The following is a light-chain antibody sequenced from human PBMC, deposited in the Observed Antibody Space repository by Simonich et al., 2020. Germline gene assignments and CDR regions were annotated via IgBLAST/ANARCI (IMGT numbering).Light chain of an antibody. CDR3: QQRSNWPIT. J-gene: IGKJ5*01. V-gene: IGKV3-11*01. CDR1: QSDSSY. CDR2: EAS. Sequence: EIVLTQSPATLSLSPGERATPPCRASQSDSSYLAWYQQKPGQAPRLLIYEASNRATGIHARFSGSGSGTDFTLTISRLGTEDFAVYYCQQRSNWPITFGQGTRLEIK.